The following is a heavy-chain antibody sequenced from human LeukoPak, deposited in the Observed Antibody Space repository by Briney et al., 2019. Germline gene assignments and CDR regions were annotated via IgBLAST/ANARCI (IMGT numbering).Heavy chain of an antibody. CDR3: ARGRNYYDSSRYYYEGDAFDI. Sequence: RASVKVSCKASGYTFTGYYMYWVRQAPGQGLEWMGIINPSGGSIRYAQKFQGRVTMTRDTSTSTVYMELSSLRSEDTAVYYCARGRNYYDSSRYYYEGDAFDIWGQGTMVTVSS. J-gene: IGHJ3*02. CDR1: GYTFTGYY. D-gene: IGHD3-22*01. CDR2: INPSGGSI. V-gene: IGHV1-46*01.